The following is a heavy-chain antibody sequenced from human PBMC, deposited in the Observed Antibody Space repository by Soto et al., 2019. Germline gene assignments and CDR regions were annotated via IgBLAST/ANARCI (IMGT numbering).Heavy chain of an antibody. CDR2: IDWDGDK. CDR3: AKTGTDGSWFDP. Sequence: VSGPTLVNPTQTLTLTCTFSGFSLSTSGMRVSWIRQPPGKALEWLARIDWDGDKFYSTSLRTRLAISKDTSKNQVVLTMTNMDPVDTATYYCAKTGTDGSWFDPWGQGTLVTVSS. V-gene: IGHV2-70*04. J-gene: IGHJ5*02. D-gene: IGHD1-1*01. CDR1: GFSLSTSGMR.